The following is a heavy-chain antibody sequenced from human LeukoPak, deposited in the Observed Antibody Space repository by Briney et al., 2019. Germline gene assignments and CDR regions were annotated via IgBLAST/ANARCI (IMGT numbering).Heavy chain of an antibody. CDR2: IYCDDSDA. CDR1: GYRFNIYW. V-gene: IGHV5-51*01. D-gene: IGHD3-22*01. J-gene: IGHJ4*02. Sequence: GESLKISCKGSGYRFNIYWIAWVRQMPGKGLEWMGIIYCDDSDARYSPSFQGQVTISVDKSINTAYLQRSSLQDSDTGMYYCARSPNYDSLFDNWGQGTLVTVSS. CDR3: ARSPNYDSLFDN.